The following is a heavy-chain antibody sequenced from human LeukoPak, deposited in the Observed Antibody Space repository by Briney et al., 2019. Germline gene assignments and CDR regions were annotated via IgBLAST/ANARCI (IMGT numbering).Heavy chain of an antibody. D-gene: IGHD6-25*01. CDR2: IYTSGST. CDR1: GGSISSYY. V-gene: IGHV4-4*07. CDR3: ARVIRSDAPDAFDI. J-gene: IGHJ3*02. Sequence: SETLSLTCTVSGGSISSYYWSWIRQPAGKGLEWIGRIYTSGSTNYNPSLKSRVTVSVDTSKNQFSLKLSSVTAADTAVYYCARVIRSDAPDAFDIWGQGTMVTVSS.